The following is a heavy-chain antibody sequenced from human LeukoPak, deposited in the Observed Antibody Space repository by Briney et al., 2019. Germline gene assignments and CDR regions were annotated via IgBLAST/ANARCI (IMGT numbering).Heavy chain of an antibody. Sequence: SETLSLTCTVSGDSIRTYSWSWIRQPPGKGLEWIGYIYHSGSTYYNPSLKSRVTISVDRSKNQFSLKLSSVTAADTAVYYCASEMASKAGYFDYWGQGTLVTVSS. V-gene: IGHV4-30-2*01. CDR1: GDSIRTYS. CDR2: IYHSGST. D-gene: IGHD5-24*01. CDR3: ASEMASKAGYFDY. J-gene: IGHJ4*02.